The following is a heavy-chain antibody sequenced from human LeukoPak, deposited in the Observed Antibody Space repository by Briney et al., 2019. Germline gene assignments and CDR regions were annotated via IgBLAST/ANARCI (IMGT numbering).Heavy chain of an antibody. J-gene: IGHJ3*02. CDR3: VKSQKGYYGSGSYGAFDI. D-gene: IGHD3-10*01. Sequence: GGSLRLSSSASGFTFSSYAMHWVRQAPGKGLEYVSAISSNGGSTYYADSVKGRFTISRDNSKNTLYLQMSSLRAEDTAVYYCVKSQKGYYGSGSYGAFDIWGQGTMVTVSS. CDR1: GFTFSSYA. V-gene: IGHV3-64D*06. CDR2: ISSNGGST.